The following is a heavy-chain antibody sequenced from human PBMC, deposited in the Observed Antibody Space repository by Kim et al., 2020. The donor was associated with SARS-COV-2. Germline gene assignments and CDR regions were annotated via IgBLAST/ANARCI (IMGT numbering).Heavy chain of an antibody. CDR1: GGSISSSSYY. J-gene: IGHJ5*02. CDR2: NYYSGGS. Sequence: SETLSLTCTVSGGSISSSSYYWGWIRQPPGKGLEWIGSNYYSGGSYYNPSLKRRVTISVDTAKNQFSLKLSSVTAADTGVYYCARQRISIWYERWFDPWGQGNLVTVSS. D-gene: IGHD6-13*01. CDR3: ARQRISIWYERWFDP. V-gene: IGHV4-39*01.